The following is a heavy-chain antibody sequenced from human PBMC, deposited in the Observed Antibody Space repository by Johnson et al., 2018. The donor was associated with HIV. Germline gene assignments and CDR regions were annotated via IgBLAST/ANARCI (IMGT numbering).Heavy chain of an antibody. CDR1: GFTFRRYS. CDR3: ARGPSGRWLQTDAFDI. J-gene: IGHJ3*02. D-gene: IGHD5-24*01. CDR2: IYSGGSP. Sequence: EKLVESGGGVVQPGRSLRLSCAASGFTFRRYSMDWVRQAPGKGLEWVSVIYSGGSPYYADSVKGRFTISRDNSKNTLYLQMNSLRAEDTAVYYCARGPSGRWLQTDAFDIWGQGTMVTVSS. V-gene: IGHV3-66*01.